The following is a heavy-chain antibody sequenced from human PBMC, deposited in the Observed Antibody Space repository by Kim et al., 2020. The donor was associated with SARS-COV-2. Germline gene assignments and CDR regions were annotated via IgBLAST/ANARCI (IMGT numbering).Heavy chain of an antibody. J-gene: IGHJ6*02. CDR3: AREGGDIVVVVASSYYYYGMDV. D-gene: IGHD2-15*01. Sequence: SVKVSCKASGGTFSSYAISWVRQAPGQGLEWMGRIIPIIGIANYAQKFQGRVTITADKSTSTAYMELSSLRSEDTAVYYCAREGGDIVVVVASSYYYYGMDVWGQGTTVTVSS. V-gene: IGHV1-69*04. CDR2: IIPIIGIA. CDR1: GGTFSSYA.